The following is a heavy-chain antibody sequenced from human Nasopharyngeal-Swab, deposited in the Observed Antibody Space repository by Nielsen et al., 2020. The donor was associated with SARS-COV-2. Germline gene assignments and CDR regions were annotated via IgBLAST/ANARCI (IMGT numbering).Heavy chain of an antibody. CDR1: GFTFTNYW. CDR2: TNQDGTER. CDR3: ARGDYLNYDFYPYYMDV. V-gene: IGHV3-7*01. Sequence: GESLKIACAASGFTFTNYWMAWIRQAAGKGLEWVANTNQDGTERYYVDSVKGRFTISRDNGQSLLYLQMNSLRAEDTAVYYCARGDYLNYDFYPYYMDVWGKGTTVTVSS. J-gene: IGHJ6*03. D-gene: IGHD3-3*01.